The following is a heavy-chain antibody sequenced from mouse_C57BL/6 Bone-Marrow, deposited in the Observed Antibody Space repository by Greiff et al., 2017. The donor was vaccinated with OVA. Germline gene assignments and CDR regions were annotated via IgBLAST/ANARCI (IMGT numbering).Heavy chain of an antibody. CDR2: ISDGGSYT. D-gene: IGHD2-5*01. Sequence: EVNLVESGGGLVKPGGSLKLSCAASGFTFSSYAMSWVRQTPEKRLEWVATISDGGSYTYYPDNVKGRFTISRDNAKNNLYLQMSHLKSEDTAMYYCARDQSNSAWFAYWGQGTLVTVSA. V-gene: IGHV5-4*01. J-gene: IGHJ3*01. CDR3: ARDQSNSAWFAY. CDR1: GFTFSSYA.